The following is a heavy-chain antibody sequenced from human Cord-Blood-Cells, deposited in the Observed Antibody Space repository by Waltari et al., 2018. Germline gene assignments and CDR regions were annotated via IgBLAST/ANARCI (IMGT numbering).Heavy chain of an antibody. D-gene: IGHD6-6*01. CDR1: GYTLTELS. Sequence: QVQLVQSGAEVKKPGASVKVSCKVSGYTLTELSMHWVRPAPGQGLEWMGGFDPEDGETIYAQKFQGRVTMTEDTSTDTAYMELSSLRSEDTAVYYCATWTSIAAIIREYYFDYWGQGTLVTVSS. V-gene: IGHV1-24*01. CDR3: ATWTSIAAIIREYYFDY. J-gene: IGHJ4*02. CDR2: FDPEDGET.